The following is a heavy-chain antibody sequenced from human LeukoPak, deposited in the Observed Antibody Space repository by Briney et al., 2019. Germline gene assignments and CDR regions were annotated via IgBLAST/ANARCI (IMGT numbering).Heavy chain of an antibody. V-gene: IGHV1-2*02. Sequence: GASVKVSCKASGYTFTGYYMHWVRQAPGQGLEWMGWINPNSGGTNYAQKFQGRVTMTRDTSISTAYMELSRLRSEDTAVYYCARSLYYYGSGSYYNLLRNYYYYGMDVWGQGTTVTVSS. CDR2: INPNSGGT. CDR1: GYTFTGYY. CDR3: ARSLYYYGSGSYYNLLRNYYYYGMDV. D-gene: IGHD3-10*01. J-gene: IGHJ6*02.